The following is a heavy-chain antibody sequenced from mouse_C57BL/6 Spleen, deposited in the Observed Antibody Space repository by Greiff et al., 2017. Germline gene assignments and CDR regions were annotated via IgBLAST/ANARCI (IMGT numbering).Heavy chain of an antibody. D-gene: IGHD2-5*01. V-gene: IGHV1-42*01. Sequence: VQLQQSGPELVKPGASVKISCKASGYSFTGYYMNWVKQSPEKSLEWIGEINPSTGGTTYNQKFKAKATLTVDKSSSTAYMQLKSLTSEDSAVYYCARRSNFLFDYWGQGTTLTVSS. J-gene: IGHJ2*01. CDR2: INPSTGGT. CDR1: GYSFTGYY. CDR3: ARRSNFLFDY.